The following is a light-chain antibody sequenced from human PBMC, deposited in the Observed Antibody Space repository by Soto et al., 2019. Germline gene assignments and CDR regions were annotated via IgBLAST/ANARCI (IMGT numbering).Light chain of an antibody. V-gene: IGLV2-11*01. Sequence: QSVLTQPRSVSGSPGQSATISCTGTANDVGGHNYVSWYQQHPGEAPKLLIYDVTERPSGVPDRFSGSKSRNTASLTISGLQTEDEADYYCYSYAGTYSFVFGTGTKVPVL. CDR3: YSYAGTYSFV. J-gene: IGLJ1*01. CDR1: ANDVGGHNY. CDR2: DVT.